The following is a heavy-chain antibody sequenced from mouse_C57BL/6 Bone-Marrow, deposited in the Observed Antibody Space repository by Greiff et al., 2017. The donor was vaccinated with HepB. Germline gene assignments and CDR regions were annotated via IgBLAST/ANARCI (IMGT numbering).Heavy chain of an antibody. CDR1: GFTFTDYY. V-gene: IGHV7-3*01. CDR3: ARYPLITTVGDWYFDV. Sequence: EVKLMESGGGLVQPGGSLSLSCAASGFTFTDYYMSWVRQPPGKALEWLGFIRNKANGYTTEYSASVKGRFTISRDNSQSILYLQMNALRSEDSATYYCARYPLITTVGDWYFDVWGTGTTVTVSS. D-gene: IGHD1-1*01. CDR2: IRNKANGYTT. J-gene: IGHJ1*03.